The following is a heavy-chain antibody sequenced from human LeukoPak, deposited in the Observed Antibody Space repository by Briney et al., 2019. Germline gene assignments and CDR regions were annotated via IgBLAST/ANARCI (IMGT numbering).Heavy chain of an antibody. CDR3: ARVTGGDSNWFDP. CDR2: IYTSGST. V-gene: IGHV4-61*02. CDR1: GGSISSGSYY. Sequence: SQTLSLTCTVPGGSISSGSYYWSWIRQPAGKGLEWIGRIYTSGSTNYNPSLKSRVTISVDTSKNQFSLKLSSVTAADTAVYYCARVTGGDSNWFDPWGQGTLVTVSS. D-gene: IGHD2-21*02. J-gene: IGHJ5*02.